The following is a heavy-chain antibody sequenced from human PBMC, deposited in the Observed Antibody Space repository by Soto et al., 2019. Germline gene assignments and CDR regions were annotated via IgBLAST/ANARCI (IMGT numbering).Heavy chain of an antibody. CDR3: ARDVLRFLEWSPGGSWFDP. J-gene: IGHJ5*02. D-gene: IGHD3-3*01. V-gene: IGHV1-18*04. CDR2: ISTDNGNT. CDR1: GYTFTSRS. Sequence: ASVKVSCKASGYTFTSRSLNWVRQAPGQGLEWMGWISTDNGNTNYPPKLQGRVTMTTDTSTSTAYMELRSLRSDDTAVYYCARDVLRFLEWSPGGSWFDPWGQGTLVTVSS.